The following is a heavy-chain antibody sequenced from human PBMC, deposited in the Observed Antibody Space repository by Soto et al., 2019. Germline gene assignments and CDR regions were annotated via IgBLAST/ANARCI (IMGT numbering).Heavy chain of an antibody. CDR1: GGSFSGYY. D-gene: IGHD3-10*01. Sequence: QVQLQQWGAGLLKPSETLSLTCAVYGGSFSGYYWSWIRQPPGKGLEWIGEINHSGSTNYNPSLKSRVTISVDTSKNQFSLKLSSVTAADTAVYYCASSSRCITMVRPECGMDVWGQGTTVTVSS. J-gene: IGHJ6*02. CDR3: ASSSRCITMVRPECGMDV. V-gene: IGHV4-34*02. CDR2: INHSGST.